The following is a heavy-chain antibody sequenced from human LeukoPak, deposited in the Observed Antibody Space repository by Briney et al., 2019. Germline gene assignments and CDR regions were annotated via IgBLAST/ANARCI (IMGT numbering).Heavy chain of an antibody. V-gene: IGHV4-39*01. CDR3: ARQYSSGWPWFDP. CDR1: GGSISSGGYY. D-gene: IGHD6-19*01. Sequence: PSKTLSLTCTVSGGSISSGGYYWGWIRQPPGKGLEWIGSIYYSGSTYYNPSLKSRVTISVDTSKNQFSLKLTSVTAADAAVYYCARQYSSGWPWFDPWGQGTLVTVSS. CDR2: IYYSGST. J-gene: IGHJ5*02.